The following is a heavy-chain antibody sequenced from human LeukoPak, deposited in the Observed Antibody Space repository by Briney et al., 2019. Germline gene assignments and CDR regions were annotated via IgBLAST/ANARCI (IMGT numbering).Heavy chain of an antibody. Sequence: PSETLSLTCTVSGGSISSYYWSWIRQPPGKGLEWIGYIYYSGSTNYNPSLKSRATISVDTSKNQFSLKLSSVTAADTAVYYCARHVNSSSWYYFDYWGQGTLVTVSS. CDR2: IYYSGST. CDR3: ARHVNSSSWYYFDY. D-gene: IGHD6-13*01. V-gene: IGHV4-59*08. J-gene: IGHJ4*02. CDR1: GGSISSYY.